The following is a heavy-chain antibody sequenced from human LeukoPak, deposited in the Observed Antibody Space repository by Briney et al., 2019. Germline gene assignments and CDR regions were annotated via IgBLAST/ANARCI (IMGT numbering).Heavy chain of an antibody. Sequence: SQTLSLTCTVSGGSISSGVYYWSWIRQPPGKGLEWIGYIYYSGSTYYNPSLKSRVTISVDTSKNQFSLKLSSVTAADTAVYYCARAPVDWQFYYGMDVWGQGTTVTVSS. CDR3: ARAPVDWQFYYGMDV. CDR2: IYYSGST. D-gene: IGHD5-12*01. J-gene: IGHJ6*02. V-gene: IGHV4-30-4*01. CDR1: GGSISSGVYY.